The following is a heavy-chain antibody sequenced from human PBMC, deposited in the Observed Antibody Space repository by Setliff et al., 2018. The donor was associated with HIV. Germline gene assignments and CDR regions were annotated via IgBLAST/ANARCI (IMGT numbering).Heavy chain of an antibody. CDR2: IYNTGST. D-gene: IGHD6-6*01. Sequence: SETLSLTCTVTGGSISSGGFYWTWIRQHPGKGLEWIGYIYNTGSTYHSPSLESRVAISIDTSKNQFSLELTSLTAADTAVYYCATRPRIAARPFDYWGQGMLVTVSS. CDR1: GGSISSGGFY. J-gene: IGHJ4*02. CDR3: ATRPRIAARPFDY. V-gene: IGHV4-31*02.